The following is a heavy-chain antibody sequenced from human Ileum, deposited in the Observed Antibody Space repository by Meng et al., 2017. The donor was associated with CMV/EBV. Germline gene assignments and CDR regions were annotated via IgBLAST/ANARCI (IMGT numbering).Heavy chain of an antibody. J-gene: IGHJ4*02. V-gene: IGHV4-4*07. D-gene: IGHD3-16*02. CDR2: IYTSGST. Sequence: LPESGPGLVKPSETLSLTCTVSGGSISSDYWSWIRQPAGKGLQWVGRIYTSGSTNYNPSLKSRVTMSVDTSKNQFSLNLSSVTAADTAVYYCARESQQLYRTLDYWGQGTLVTVSS. CDR3: ARESQQLYRTLDY. CDR1: GGSISSDY.